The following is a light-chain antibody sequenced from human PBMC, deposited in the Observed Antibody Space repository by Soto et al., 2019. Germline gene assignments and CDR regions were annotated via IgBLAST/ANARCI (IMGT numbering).Light chain of an antibody. J-gene: IGLJ3*02. V-gene: IGLV1-44*01. CDR2: TDN. Sequence: QPVLTQPPSASGTPGQRVTISCSRSTSTFGINAVSWYQQLPGAAPKLLIHTDNQRPSGVPDRFSGSKSGTSASLAISGLQSEDEAEYFCAAWDDRLNGWVFGGGTKLTVL. CDR3: AAWDDRLNGWV. CDR1: TSTFGINA.